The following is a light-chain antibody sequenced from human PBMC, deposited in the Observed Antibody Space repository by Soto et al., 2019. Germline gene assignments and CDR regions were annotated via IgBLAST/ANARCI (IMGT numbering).Light chain of an antibody. CDR3: CSYAGSSTPYI. CDR2: EGS. J-gene: IGLJ1*01. V-gene: IGLV2-23*01. CDR1: SSDVGCYKF. Sequence: QSALTQPASVSGSPGQSITISCTGTSSDVGCYKFVSWYQQHPGKAPKLMIYEGSKRPSGVSDRFSGSKSGNTASLTISGLQAEDEADYYCCSYAGSSTPYIFGTGTKVTVL.